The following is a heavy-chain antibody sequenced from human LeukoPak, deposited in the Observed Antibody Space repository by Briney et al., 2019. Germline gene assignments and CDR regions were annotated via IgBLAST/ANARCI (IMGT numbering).Heavy chain of an antibody. V-gene: IGHV3-15*01. CDR3: TGVSRSSWYDY. CDR2: IKSKTDGGTP. D-gene: IGHD6-13*01. Sequence: KAGGSLRLSCAASGFTFSNAWMSWVRQAPGKGLEWVGRIKSKTDGGTPDYAAPVKGRFTISRDDSKNTLYLQMNSLKTEGTAVYYCTGVSRSSWYDYWGQGTLVTVSS. J-gene: IGHJ4*02. CDR1: GFTFSNAW.